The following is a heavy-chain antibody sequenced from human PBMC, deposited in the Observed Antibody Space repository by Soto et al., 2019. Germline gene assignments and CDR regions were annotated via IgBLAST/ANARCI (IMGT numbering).Heavy chain of an antibody. V-gene: IGHV1-2*02. D-gene: IGHD1-1*01. CDR3: AREPATAKPEGVDF. Sequence: GASVKVSCKASGGTLKNSAISWVRQAPGQGLEWMGGINPNSGGTKYAPKFQGGVTMTRDTSITTAYMELSRLRSGDTAVYYCAREPATAKPEGVDFWGQGTLVTVSS. J-gene: IGHJ4*02. CDR1: GGTLKNSA. CDR2: INPNSGGT.